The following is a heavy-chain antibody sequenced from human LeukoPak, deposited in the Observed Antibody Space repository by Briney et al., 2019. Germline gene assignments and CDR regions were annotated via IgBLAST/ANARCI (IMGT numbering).Heavy chain of an antibody. J-gene: IGHJ4*02. CDR1: GFTFDDYA. D-gene: IGHD5-18*01. CDR3: AKMDTAMVTGDY. CDR2: ISWNSGSI. Sequence: PGGSLRLSCAASGFTFDDYAMHWVRQAPGKGLEWVSGISWNSGSIGYADSVKGRFTISRDNAKNSLYLQMNSLRAEDTALYYCAKMDTAMVTGDYWGQGTLVTVSS. V-gene: IGHV3-9*01.